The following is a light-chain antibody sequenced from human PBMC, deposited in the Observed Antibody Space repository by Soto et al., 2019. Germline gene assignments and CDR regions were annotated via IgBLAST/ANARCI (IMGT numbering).Light chain of an antibody. CDR1: QSIRSW. V-gene: IGKV1-5*01. J-gene: IGKJ1*01. CDR2: DAS. CDR3: QQYNSHWT. Sequence: DIQMTQSPSTLSASVGDRVTITSRARQSIRSWLAWYQQKPGKAPNLLIYDASSLGSGVPTRVSSSASGTEFTLTISSLQPDDFATYYCQQYNSHWTFGQGTRVHIK.